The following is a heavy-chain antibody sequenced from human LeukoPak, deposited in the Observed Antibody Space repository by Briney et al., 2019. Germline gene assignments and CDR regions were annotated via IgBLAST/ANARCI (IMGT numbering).Heavy chain of an antibody. CDR3: AKDSGGNYYYYGMDV. Sequence: PGGSLRLSCAASGFTFSDYYMSWIRQAPGKGLEWVSAISGSGGSTYYADSVKGRFTISRDNSKNTLYLQMNSLRAEDTAVYYCAKDSGGNYYYYGMDVWGQGTTVTVSS. J-gene: IGHJ6*02. CDR1: GFTFSDYY. CDR2: ISGSGGST. D-gene: IGHD1-26*01. V-gene: IGHV3-23*01.